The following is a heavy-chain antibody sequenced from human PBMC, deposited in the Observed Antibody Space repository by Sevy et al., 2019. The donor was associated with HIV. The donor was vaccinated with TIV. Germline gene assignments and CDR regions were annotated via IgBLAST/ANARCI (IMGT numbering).Heavy chain of an antibody. V-gene: IGHV3-49*03. Sequence: GGSLRLSCKVSGFTFGDYVMTWFRQAPGKGLEWVGFIRRKVYGGTTEYAALGKGRFISLRSDSKSIAYLRMNSLKTEDTGVYYCSRADYYGSDGGYYGMDVWGQGTTVTVSS. CDR1: GFTFGDYV. CDR2: IRRKVYGGTT. J-gene: IGHJ6*02. CDR3: SRADYYGSDGGYYGMDV. D-gene: IGHD3-10*01.